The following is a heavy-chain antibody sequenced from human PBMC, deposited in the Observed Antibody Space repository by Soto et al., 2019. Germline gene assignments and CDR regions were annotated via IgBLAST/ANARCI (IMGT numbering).Heavy chain of an antibody. CDR1: GGTFSSYA. CDR3: ARVKEYFDWSFSFDY. CDR2: IIPIFGTA. Sequence: VQLVQSGAEVKKPGSSVKVACKASGGTFSSYAISWGRQAPGQGLEWMGGIIPIFGTANYAQKFQGRVTITADESKSTAYMELSSLRSEDTAVYYCARVKEYFDWSFSFDYWGQGTLVTVSS. J-gene: IGHJ4*02. D-gene: IGHD3-9*01. V-gene: IGHV1-69*01.